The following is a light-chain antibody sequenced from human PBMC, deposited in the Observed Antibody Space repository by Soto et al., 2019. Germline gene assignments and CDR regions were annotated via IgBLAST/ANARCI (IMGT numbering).Light chain of an antibody. CDR3: LLLYSTGRV. J-gene: IGLJ2*01. Sequence: QAVVTQEPSLTVSPGGTVTLTCGSSTGAVTSGHYPYWFQQKPGQAPRTLIYDTSNKHSWTPARFSGSLPGGKAALTLSGAQTEDEADYYCLLLYSTGRVFGGGTKLTVL. V-gene: IGLV7-46*01. CDR2: DTS. CDR1: TGAVTSGHY.